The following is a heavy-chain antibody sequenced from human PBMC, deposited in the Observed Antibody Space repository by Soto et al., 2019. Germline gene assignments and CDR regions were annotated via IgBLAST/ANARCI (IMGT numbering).Heavy chain of an antibody. D-gene: IGHD6-6*01. Sequence: GGSLRLSCAASGFTFSSYAMSWVRQAPGKGLEWVSAISGGGGSTYYADSVKGRFTISRDNSKNTLYLQMNSLRAEDTAVYYCAKGRAYSSSSGYFDYWGQGALVTVSS. J-gene: IGHJ4*02. V-gene: IGHV3-23*01. CDR1: GFTFSSYA. CDR3: AKGRAYSSSSGYFDY. CDR2: ISGGGGST.